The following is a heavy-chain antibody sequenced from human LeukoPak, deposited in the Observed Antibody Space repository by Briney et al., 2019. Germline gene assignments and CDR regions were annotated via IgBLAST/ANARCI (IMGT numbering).Heavy chain of an antibody. CDR1: GYTFTSYY. CDR3: ATTHYDSSGRAYYYYMDV. CDR2: INPNSGST. V-gene: IGHV1-46*01. J-gene: IGHJ6*03. Sequence: ASVKVSCKASGYTFTSYYMNWVRQAPGQGLEWMGIINPNSGSTNYAQKFQGRVTMTRDMSTSTVYMELSSLRSEDTAVYYCATTHYDSSGRAYYYYMDVWGKGTPVTVSS. D-gene: IGHD3-22*01.